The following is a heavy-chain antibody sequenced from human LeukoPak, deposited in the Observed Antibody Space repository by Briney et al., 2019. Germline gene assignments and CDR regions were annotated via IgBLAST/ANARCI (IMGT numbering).Heavy chain of an antibody. V-gene: IGHV4-59*01. Sequence: SETLSLTCTVSGGSISSYYWSWIRQPPGKGLEWIGYIYYSGSTNYNPSLKSRVTISVDTSKNQFSLKLSSVTAADTAVYYCAREGGYCSSTGCRDWFDPWGQGTLVTVSS. CDR1: GGSISSYY. CDR2: IYYSGST. J-gene: IGHJ5*02. CDR3: AREGGYCSSTGCRDWFDP. D-gene: IGHD2-2*01.